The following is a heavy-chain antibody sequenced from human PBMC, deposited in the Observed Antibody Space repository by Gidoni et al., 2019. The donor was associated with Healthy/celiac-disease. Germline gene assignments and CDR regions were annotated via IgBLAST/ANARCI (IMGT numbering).Heavy chain of an antibody. D-gene: IGHD3-22*01. Sequence: VQLVESAGGLLKPAWALTPACAAGGLTCRSWSRYWVSQAPGKGLECAAYISNCSSYIYYTDSMNYHFTISSENTKNAESLKMHSLRAEGTVVDYGASSASVGRVVGVSTFDSWGQGTLVTVSS. J-gene: IGHJ4*02. V-gene: IGHV3-21*05. CDR1: GLTCRSWS. CDR2: ISNCSSYI. CDR3: ASSASVGRVVGVSTFDS.